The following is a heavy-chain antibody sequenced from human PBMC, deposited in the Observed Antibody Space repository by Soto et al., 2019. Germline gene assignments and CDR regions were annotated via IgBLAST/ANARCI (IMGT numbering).Heavy chain of an antibody. CDR2: IKSKTDGGTT. D-gene: IGHD3-22*01. V-gene: IGHV3-15*07. J-gene: IGHJ1*01. Sequence: PGGSLRLSCAASGFTLSNAWKNWVRQAPGKGLEWIGRIKSKTDGGTTDYAAPVKGRFTISRDDSNNTLYLQMNSLKTEDTAVYYCTRDRVESGYPEYFQHWGQGTLVTVTT. CDR1: GFTLSNAW. CDR3: TRDRVESGYPEYFQH.